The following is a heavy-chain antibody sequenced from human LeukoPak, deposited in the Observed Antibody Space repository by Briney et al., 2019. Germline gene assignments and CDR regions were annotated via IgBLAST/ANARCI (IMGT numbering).Heavy chain of an antibody. D-gene: IGHD3-3*01. CDR2: MNPNSGNT. J-gene: IGHJ4*02. CDR1: GYTFTSYD. Sequence: ASVKVSCKASGYTFTSYDINWVRQATGQRLEWMGWMNPNSGNTGYAQKFQGRVTMTRDTSISTAYMELSRLRSDDTAVYYCAWDYDFWSGYSFGYWGQGTLVTVSS. V-gene: IGHV1-8*02. CDR3: AWDYDFWSGYSFGY.